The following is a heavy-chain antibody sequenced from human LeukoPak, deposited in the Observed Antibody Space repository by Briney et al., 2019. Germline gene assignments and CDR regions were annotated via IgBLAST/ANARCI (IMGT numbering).Heavy chain of an antibody. CDR3: AREGYCSGGSCYSDY. CDR2: ILDSGGAT. Sequence: GGSLRLSCAASGFTFSSYAMNWFRQAPGKGLEWISAILDSGGATYYADSVKGRFSISRDNSKNTLYLQMNSLRAEDTAVYYCAREGYCSGGSCYSDYWGQGTLVTVSS. D-gene: IGHD2-15*01. CDR1: GFTFSSYA. V-gene: IGHV3-23*01. J-gene: IGHJ4*02.